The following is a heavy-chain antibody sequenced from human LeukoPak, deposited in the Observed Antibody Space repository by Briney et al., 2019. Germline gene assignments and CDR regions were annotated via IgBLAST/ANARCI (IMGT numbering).Heavy chain of an antibody. Sequence: GGSLRLSCAASGFTFSSYAMSWVRQAPGKGLEWVSAISGSGGSTYYADSVKGRFTISRDNSKNTLYLQMNSLRAEDTAVYYCARVHLEYNWFDPWGQGTLVTVSS. V-gene: IGHV3-23*01. D-gene: IGHD5-24*01. CDR1: GFTFSSYA. J-gene: IGHJ5*02. CDR3: ARVHLEYNWFDP. CDR2: ISGSGGST.